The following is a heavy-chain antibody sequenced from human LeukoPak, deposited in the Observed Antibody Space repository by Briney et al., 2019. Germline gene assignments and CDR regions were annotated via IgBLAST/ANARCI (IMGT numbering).Heavy chain of an antibody. CDR2: INEDGSTT. J-gene: IGHJ4*02. Sequence: GGSLRLSCAASGFTFSGNWMHWVRHAPGKGLVWVSRINEDGSTTNYADSVKGRSTIFRDNAKNTLYLQMNSLRAEDTAVYYCVRDLGGRSGHWGQGTLVTFSS. D-gene: IGHD1-26*01. CDR3: VRDLGGRSGH. CDR1: GFTFSGNW. V-gene: IGHV3-74*01.